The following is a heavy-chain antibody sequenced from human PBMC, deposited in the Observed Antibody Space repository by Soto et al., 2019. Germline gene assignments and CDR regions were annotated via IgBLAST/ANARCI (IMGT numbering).Heavy chain of an antibody. V-gene: IGHV3-23*01. J-gene: IGHJ4*02. CDR1: GFTFSSYA. CDR2: ISGSGGST. Sequence: LSLTCAASGFTFSSYAMSWVRQAPGKGLEWVSAISGSGGSTYYADSVKGRFTISRDNSKNTLYLQMNSLRAEDTAVYYCAKVSSSGWPLTFDYWGQGTLVTVSS. CDR3: AKVSSSGWPLTFDY. D-gene: IGHD6-19*01.